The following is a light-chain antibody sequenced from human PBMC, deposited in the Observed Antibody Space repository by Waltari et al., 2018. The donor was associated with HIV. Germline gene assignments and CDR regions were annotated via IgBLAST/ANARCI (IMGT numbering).Light chain of an antibody. V-gene: IGLV1-40*01. Sequence: QSVLTQPPSVSGAPGQRVTISCTGSSSNIGAGYDVHWYQQFPGTAPKLLIYCNPVRRAGVPYRFSGSKSGTSASLAIAWLQAEDGADYYCQSYDSSLSAWVFGGGTKLTVL. CDR3: QSYDSSLSAWV. CDR1: SSNIGAGYD. CDR2: CNP. J-gene: IGLJ3*02.